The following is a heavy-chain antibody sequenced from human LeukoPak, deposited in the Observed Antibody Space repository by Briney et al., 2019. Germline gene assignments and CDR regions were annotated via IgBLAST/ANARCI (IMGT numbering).Heavy chain of an antibody. J-gene: IGHJ4*02. CDR2: INHSGSP. CDR3: ARAVAYGIDTGYFDY. V-gene: IGHV4-34*01. Sequence: SETLSLTCAVYGVPFSGYYWSWSRQPPGKGLEWIGEINHSGSPNYNPSLKSRVTISVDTCKNQFSLKLSSVTAADTAVYYCARAVAYGIDTGYFDYWGQGALVTVSS. D-gene: IGHD2-8*02. CDR1: GVPFSGYY.